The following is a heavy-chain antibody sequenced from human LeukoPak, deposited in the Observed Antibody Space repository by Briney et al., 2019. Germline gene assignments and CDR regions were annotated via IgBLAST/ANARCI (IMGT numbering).Heavy chain of an antibody. CDR2: IYSGGST. V-gene: IGHV3-66*02. D-gene: IGHD2-2*01. CDR1: GFTVSSNY. CDR3: ARVSASTFGYDY. Sequence: PGGSLRLSCAASGFTVSSNYMSWVRQAPGKGLEWVSVIYSGGSTYYADSVKGRFTISRDNSKNTLYLQMNSLRAADTAVYYCARVSASTFGYDYWGQGTLVTVSS. J-gene: IGHJ4*02.